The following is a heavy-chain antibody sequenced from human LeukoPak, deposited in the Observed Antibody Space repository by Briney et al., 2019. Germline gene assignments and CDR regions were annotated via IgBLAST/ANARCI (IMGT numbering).Heavy chain of an antibody. CDR2: ISSSGSTI. D-gene: IGHD3-10*01. V-gene: IGHV3-48*03. CDR3: ARDSIWFGELVDY. Sequence: GGSLRLSCAASGFTFSSYEMNWVRQAPGKGLEWVSYISSSGSTIYYADSVKGRFTISRDNAKNSLYLQMNSLRAEDTAVYYCARDSIWFGELVDYWGQGTLVTVSS. J-gene: IGHJ4*02. CDR1: GFTFSSYE.